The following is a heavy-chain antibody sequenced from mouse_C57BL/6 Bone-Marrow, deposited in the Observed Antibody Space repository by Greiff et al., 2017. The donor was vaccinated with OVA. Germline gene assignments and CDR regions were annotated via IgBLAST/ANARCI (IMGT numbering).Heavy chain of an antibody. Sequence: QVQLQQPGAELVKPGASVKLSCKASGYTFTSYWMHWVKQTPGQGLEWIGMIHPNSGSTNYTEKLKSKATLTVAKSSSTAYMQLSSLTSEDSAVYYCARRTGSWFAYWGQGTLVTVSA. CDR3: ARRTGSWFAY. V-gene: IGHV1-64*01. CDR1: GYTFTSYW. CDR2: IHPNSGST. D-gene: IGHD4-1*01. J-gene: IGHJ3*01.